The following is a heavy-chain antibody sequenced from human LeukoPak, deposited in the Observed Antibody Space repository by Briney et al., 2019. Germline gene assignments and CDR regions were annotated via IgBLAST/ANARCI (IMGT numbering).Heavy chain of an antibody. CDR1: GFTFSSYA. D-gene: IGHD6-13*01. CDR2: ISYDGSNK. J-gene: IGHJ4*02. Sequence: GGSLRLSCAASGFTFSSYAMHWVRQAPGKGLEWVAVISYDGSNKYYADSVKGRFTISRDNSKNTLYLQMNSLRAEDTAVYYCARDLRGGSSWYYFDYWGQGTLVTVSS. CDR3: ARDLRGGSSWYYFDY. V-gene: IGHV3-30-3*01.